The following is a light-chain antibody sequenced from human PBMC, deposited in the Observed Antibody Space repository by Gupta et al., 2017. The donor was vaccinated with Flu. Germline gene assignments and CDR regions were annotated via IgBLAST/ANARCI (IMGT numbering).Light chain of an antibody. CDR1: RGIVHSDGKTY. Sequence: DVVMTHSPLSLPVTLGQPASISCRASRGIVHSDGKTYLDWFQQRPGQSPRRLIYKGSYRDSGVPDRFSGSGSGTXFTLKIXRVEAEDVGVYYCKQSEHCPWAFGXGTKVEIK. J-gene: IGKJ1*01. CDR2: KGS. CDR3: KQSEHCPWA. V-gene: IGKV2-30*02.